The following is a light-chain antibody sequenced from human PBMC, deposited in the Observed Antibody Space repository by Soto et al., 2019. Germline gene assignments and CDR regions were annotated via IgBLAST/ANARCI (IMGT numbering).Light chain of an antibody. Sequence: EIVLTHSPGTLSLSPWEIATLSCRASQRVGSTSLAWYQQKPGHIPRLLIYGASSRATGIPDRFSGSGSGTDFTLTISRLEPEDFAVYYCQQYNNWPITFGQGTRLEIK. J-gene: IGKJ5*01. V-gene: IGKV3-20*01. CDR2: GAS. CDR3: QQYNNWPIT. CDR1: QRVGSTS.